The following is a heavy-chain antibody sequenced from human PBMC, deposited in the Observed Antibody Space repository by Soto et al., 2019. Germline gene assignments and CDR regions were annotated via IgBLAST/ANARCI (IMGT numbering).Heavy chain of an antibody. J-gene: IGHJ3*02. D-gene: IGHD2-2*01. CDR1: KFTFEDYS. CDR3: AEGLSTTTFCAFGI. CDR2: ISWNGGST. V-gene: IGHV3-9*01. Sequence: EVQLVESGGGLVQPGRSLRLSCKASKFTFEDYSMHWVRQAPGKGLEWVSGISWNGGSTGYAESVRGRFTISRDNVKNSLYLQMNSRGTEDTALYYTAEGLSTTTFCAFGIWGQGTRVTVSS.